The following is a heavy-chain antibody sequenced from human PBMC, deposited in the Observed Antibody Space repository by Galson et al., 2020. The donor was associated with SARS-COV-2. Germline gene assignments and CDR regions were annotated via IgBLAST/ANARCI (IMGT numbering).Heavy chain of an antibody. CDR2: IYYSGST. V-gene: IGHV4-31*03. CDR3: ARDGVRGYSGYDYLDYYYYMDV. J-gene: IGHJ6*03. CDR1: GGSISSGGYY. Sequence: SETLSLTCTVSGGSISSGGYYWSWIRQHPGKGLEWIGYIYYSGSTYYNPSLKSRVTISVDTSKNQFSLKLSSVTAADTAVYYCARDGVRGYSGYDYLDYYYYMDVWGKGTTVTVSS. D-gene: IGHD5-12*01.